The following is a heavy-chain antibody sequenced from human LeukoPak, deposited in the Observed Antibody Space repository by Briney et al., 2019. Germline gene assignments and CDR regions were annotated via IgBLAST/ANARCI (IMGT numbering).Heavy chain of an antibody. CDR3: ARAPITSPFYFDY. V-gene: IGHV3-20*04. CDR1: GFAFDEHG. J-gene: IGHJ4*02. D-gene: IGHD2-2*01. CDR2: INWSGGST. Sequence: GGSLRLSCTASGFAFDEHGMSWVRQVPGKGLEWVSGINWSGGSTGYADPLRGRFTISKDNAKNSLYLQMDSLRAEDTALYYCARAPITSPFYFDYWGQGTLVTVSS.